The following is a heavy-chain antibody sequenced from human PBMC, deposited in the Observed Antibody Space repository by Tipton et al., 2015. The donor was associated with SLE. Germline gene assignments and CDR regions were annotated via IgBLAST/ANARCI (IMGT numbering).Heavy chain of an antibody. D-gene: IGHD1-26*01. Sequence: QVQLVQSGAEVKRPGASVKVSCKVSGDTLTKLSMHWVRQAPEKGLEWMGSFDPAYGDVAYAQKFRGRLTMTEDTSTDTAYMELSSLTSDDTAVYYCSTDQEGGSHYDWWFDPWGQGTLVTVSS. J-gene: IGHJ5*02. CDR1: GDTLTKLS. V-gene: IGHV1-24*01. CDR3: STDQEGGSHYDWWFDP. CDR2: FDPAYGDV.